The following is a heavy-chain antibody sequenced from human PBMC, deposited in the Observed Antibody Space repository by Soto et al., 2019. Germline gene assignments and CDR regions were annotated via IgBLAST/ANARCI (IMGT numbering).Heavy chain of an antibody. V-gene: IGHV1-69*06. CDR1: GGTLSSYA. CDR2: IIPIFGTA. Sequence: GASVEVGCKASGGTLSSYAISWVRQAPGQGLEWMGGIIPIFGTANYAQKFQGRVTITADKSTSTAYMELSSLRSEDTAVYYCARDKPTVTTRYYYYGMDVWGQGTTVTVSS. J-gene: IGHJ6*02. CDR3: ARDKPTVTTRYYYYGMDV. D-gene: IGHD4-4*01.